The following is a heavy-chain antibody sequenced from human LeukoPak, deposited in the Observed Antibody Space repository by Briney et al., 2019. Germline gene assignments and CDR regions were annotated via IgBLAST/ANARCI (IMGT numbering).Heavy chain of an antibody. Sequence: SETLSLTCTVSGGSISNYYWNWIRQPPGKGLEWIGYIYYTGSTNYNPSLKSRVTMSVDTSKNQFSLNLKSVTPEDTAVYYCARNLIPEQLVLNFWGQGTLVTVAS. CDR1: GGSISNYY. V-gene: IGHV4-59*01. J-gene: IGHJ4*02. CDR3: ARNLIPEQLVLNF. CDR2: IYYTGST. D-gene: IGHD6-13*01.